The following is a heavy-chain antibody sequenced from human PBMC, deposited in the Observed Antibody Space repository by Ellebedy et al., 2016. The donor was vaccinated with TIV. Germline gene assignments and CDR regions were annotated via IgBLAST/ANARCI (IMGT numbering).Heavy chain of an antibody. J-gene: IGHJ5*02. D-gene: IGHD2-15*01. CDR1: GDTYSSNA. V-gene: IGHV1-69*13. CDR2: ILPIFSAE. CDR3: ARDRRQSGSLIPNWFDP. Sequence: AASVKVSCKASGDTYSSNAISWVRHAPGQGLEWMGGILPIFSAERYAQKVQGRLTITADESASTVYMELSSLRSDDTAVYYCARDRRQSGSLIPNWFDPWGQGTLGTVSA.